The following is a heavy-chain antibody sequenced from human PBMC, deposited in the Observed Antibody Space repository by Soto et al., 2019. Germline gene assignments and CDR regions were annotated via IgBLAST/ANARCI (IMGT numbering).Heavy chain of an antibody. V-gene: IGHV1-18*01. CDR1: GYTFPSYR. J-gene: IGHJ3*02. CDR3: ARDWGSGSYFVGGDDAFDI. CDR2: ISAYNGNT. D-gene: IGHD1-26*01. Sequence: SSVKVSCKASGYTFPSYRISWVRQAPGKGLEWMGWISAYNGNTNYAQKLQGRVTMTTDTFTSTAYMALRSLRSDDTAVYYCARDWGSGSYFVGGDDAFDIWG.